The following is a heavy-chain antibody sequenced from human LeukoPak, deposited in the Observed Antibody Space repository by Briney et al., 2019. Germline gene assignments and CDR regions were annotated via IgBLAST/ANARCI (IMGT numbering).Heavy chain of an antibody. V-gene: IGHV3-23*01. CDR3: AKENPVGGTNYFDY. D-gene: IGHD1-26*01. CDR2: ITGSGDST. CDR1: GFIFSTYP. J-gene: IGHJ4*02. Sequence: PGGSLRLSCAASGFIFSTYPMSWVRQAPGTGLEWVSAITGSGDSTFYADSVKGRCTISRDNSKNTLSLQMNTLRAEDTAVYYCAKENPVGGTNYFDYWGQGTLVTVSS.